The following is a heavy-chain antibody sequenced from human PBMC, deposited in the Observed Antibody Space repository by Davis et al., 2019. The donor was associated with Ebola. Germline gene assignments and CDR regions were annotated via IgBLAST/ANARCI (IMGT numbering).Heavy chain of an antibody. Sequence: MPSETLSLTCTVSGGSIRSSSYYWGWIRQPPGKGLEWIGSIYYSGSTYYNPSLKSRVTISVDTSKNQFSLKLNSVTAADTAVYFCARGRTGSYRPRLDYWGQGTLVTVSS. D-gene: IGHD3-10*01. CDR2: IYYSGST. V-gene: IGHV4-39*07. CDR3: ARGRTGSYRPRLDY. J-gene: IGHJ4*02. CDR1: GGSIRSSSYY.